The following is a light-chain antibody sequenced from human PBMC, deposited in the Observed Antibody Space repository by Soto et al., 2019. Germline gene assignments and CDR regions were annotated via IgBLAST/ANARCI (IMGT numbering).Light chain of an antibody. CDR2: SNN. V-gene: IGLV1-44*01. CDR1: SSNIGSNT. CDR3: AAWDDSLNGYV. J-gene: IGLJ1*01. Sequence: QSVLTQPPSASGTPGQRVTISCSGSSSNIGSNTVNWYQQLPGTAPKLLIYSNNQRPSGVPDRFSGSKSGTSASLAISGLQSEDDPDYYSAAWDDSLNGYVFGTGTKLTVL.